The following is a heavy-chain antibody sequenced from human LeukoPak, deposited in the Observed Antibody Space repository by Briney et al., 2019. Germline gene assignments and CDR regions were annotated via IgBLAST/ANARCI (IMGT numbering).Heavy chain of an antibody. CDR2: ISGSGGST. D-gene: IGHD3-10*01. J-gene: IGHJ4*02. CDR1: GFTFSSYA. Sequence: GGSLRLSCAASGFTFSSYAMSWVRQAPGKGLEWVSGISGSGGSTYYADSVKGRFTISRDNSKKTLYLQMNSLTAEDTAVYYCARDGRVGESLSKAYWGQGTLVTVSS. V-gene: IGHV3-23*01. CDR3: ARDGRVGESLSKAY.